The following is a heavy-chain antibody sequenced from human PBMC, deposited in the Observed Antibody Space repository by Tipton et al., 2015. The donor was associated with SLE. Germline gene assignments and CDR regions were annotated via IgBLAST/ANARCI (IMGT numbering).Heavy chain of an antibody. CDR3: ARWGYYDSSGYPLGAFDI. CDR2: IKQDGTEK. Sequence: SLRLSCAASGFTFSSYWMSWVRQAPGKGLEWVANIKQDGTEKYYVDSVKGRFTISRDNAKNSLYLQMNSLRAEDTAVYYCARWGYYDSSGYPLGAFDIWGQGTMVTVSS. CDR1: GFTFSSYW. D-gene: IGHD3-22*01. V-gene: IGHV3-7*01. J-gene: IGHJ3*02.